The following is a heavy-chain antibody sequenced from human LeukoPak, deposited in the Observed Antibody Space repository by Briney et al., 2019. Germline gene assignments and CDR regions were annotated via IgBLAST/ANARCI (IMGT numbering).Heavy chain of an antibody. V-gene: IGHV1-18*04. CDR2: INAYNGDA. D-gene: IGHD6-25*01. CDR1: GYTFNTYG. CDR3: ARDGSGHWFDP. Sequence: GASVKVSCKASGYTFNTYGTSWVRQAPGQGPEWMGWINAYNGDANHAQKYQGRVTMTTDTSTTTAYMELGSLRSDDTAVYYCARDGSGHWFDPWGQGTLVTVSS. J-gene: IGHJ5*02.